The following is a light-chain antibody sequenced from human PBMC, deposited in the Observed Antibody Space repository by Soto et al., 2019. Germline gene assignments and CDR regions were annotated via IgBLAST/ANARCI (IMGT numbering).Light chain of an antibody. CDR2: GNS. V-gene: IGLV1-40*01. CDR3: QSYDSSLSAVV. J-gene: IGLJ2*01. CDR1: SSNIGAGYD. Sequence: QSVLTQPPSVSGAPGQRVTISCTGSSSNIGAGYDVHWYQQLPGTAPKLLIYGNSNRPSGVPDRFSGSKSGTSASLAITGLQAEDVADYYCQSYDSSLSAVVFGGGTKVTVL.